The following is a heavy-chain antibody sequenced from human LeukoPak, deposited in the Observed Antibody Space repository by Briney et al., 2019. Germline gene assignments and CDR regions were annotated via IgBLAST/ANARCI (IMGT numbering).Heavy chain of an antibody. J-gene: IGHJ4*02. D-gene: IGHD4-23*01. Sequence: SETLSLTCAVSGGSISSGGYSWSWIRQPPGKGLEWLVYIYHSGSTYYNPSLKSRVTISVDRSKNQFSLKLSSVNAADTAVYYCARASTVARTICFDYWGQGTLVTVSS. CDR3: ARASTVARTICFDY. CDR1: GGSISSGGYS. CDR2: IYHSGST. V-gene: IGHV4-30-2*01.